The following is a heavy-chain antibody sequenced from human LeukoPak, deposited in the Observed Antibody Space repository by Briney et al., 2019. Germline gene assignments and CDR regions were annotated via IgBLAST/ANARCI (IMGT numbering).Heavy chain of an antibody. CDR3: AKRPSDYGDYVTYFDY. CDR1: GFSFISYG. J-gene: IGHJ4*02. Sequence: GGSLRLSCAVSGFSFISYGMHWVRQAPGKGLEWVGVISDDGRNKKYADSVKGRFTISRDNSKDTLYLQMNSLRDEDTAVYYCAKRPSDYGDYVTYFDYWGQGTLVTVSS. D-gene: IGHD4-17*01. V-gene: IGHV3-30*18. CDR2: ISDDGRNK.